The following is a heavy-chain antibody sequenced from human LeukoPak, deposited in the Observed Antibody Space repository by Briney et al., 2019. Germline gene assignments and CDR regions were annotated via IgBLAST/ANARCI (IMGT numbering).Heavy chain of an antibody. D-gene: IGHD1-14*01. J-gene: IGHJ6*03. Sequence: SQTLSLTCAISGDSVSSNSAAWNWIRQSPSRGLEWLGRTYYRSKWYNDYAVSVKSRITINPDTSKNQFSLQLNSVTPEDTAVYYCAREPAYGPPYYYYYYMDVWGKGTTVTVSS. CDR3: AREPAYGPPYYYYYYMDV. CDR1: GDSVSSNSAA. CDR2: TYYRSKWYN. V-gene: IGHV6-1*01.